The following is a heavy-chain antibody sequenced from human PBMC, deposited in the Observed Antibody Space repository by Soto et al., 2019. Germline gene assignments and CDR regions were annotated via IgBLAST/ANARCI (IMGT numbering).Heavy chain of an antibody. J-gene: IGHJ6*03. D-gene: IGHD5-12*01. CDR3: AKDQNSGYPYYYYYMDV. CDR1: GFTFDDYA. Sequence: EVQLVESGGGLVQPGRSLRLSCAASGFTFDDYAMHWVRQAPGKGLEWVSGISWNSGSIGYADSVKGRFTISRDNAKNSLYLQMNSLRAEDTALYYCAKDQNSGYPYYYYYMDVWGKGTTVTVSS. V-gene: IGHV3-9*01. CDR2: ISWNSGSI.